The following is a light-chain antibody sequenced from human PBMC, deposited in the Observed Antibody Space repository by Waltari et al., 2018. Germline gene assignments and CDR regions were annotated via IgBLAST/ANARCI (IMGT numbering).Light chain of an antibody. Sequence: QSALTQPASVSGSPGQSITISCTGTSRDVGRYNYVPWYQHHPGKAPKLLIYDVSNRPSGVPSRFSGPKSGNTASLTISGLQAADEAHYYCNSYASNSNGLFGGGTKLTIL. CDR3: NSYASNSNGL. V-gene: IGLV2-14*03. CDR2: DVS. CDR1: SRDVGRYNY. J-gene: IGLJ2*01.